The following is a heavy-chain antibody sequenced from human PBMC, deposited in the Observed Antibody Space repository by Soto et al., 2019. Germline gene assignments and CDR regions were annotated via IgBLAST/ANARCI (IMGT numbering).Heavy chain of an antibody. CDR1: GGTVASSHW. CDR2: VYHTGDT. Sequence: KSSETLSLTCGVSGGTVASSHWWSWVRQSPGRGLEWIGNVYHTGDTNFNPSLQSRVTFSVDKSNNQFSLRLTSVTAADTAVYFCAREIVTAGGNNYFDPWDPGTLVTVSS. V-gene: IGHV4-4*02. J-gene: IGHJ5*02. D-gene: IGHD2-21*02. CDR3: AREIVTAGGNNYFDP.